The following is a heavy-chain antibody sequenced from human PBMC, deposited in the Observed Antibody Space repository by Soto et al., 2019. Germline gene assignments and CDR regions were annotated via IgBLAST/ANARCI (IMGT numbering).Heavy chain of an antibody. V-gene: IGHV4-61*01. D-gene: IGHD2-15*01. Sequence: QVQLQESGPGLVEPSETLSLTCTVSGGSVSSGSYYWSWIRQPPGKGLEWIGYIYYSGSTNYNPSLKSRVTISVDTSKNQFSLKLSSVTAADTAVYYCARGSGPNDAFDIWGQGTIVTVSS. CDR3: ARGSGPNDAFDI. CDR1: GGSVSSGSYY. CDR2: IYYSGST. J-gene: IGHJ3*02.